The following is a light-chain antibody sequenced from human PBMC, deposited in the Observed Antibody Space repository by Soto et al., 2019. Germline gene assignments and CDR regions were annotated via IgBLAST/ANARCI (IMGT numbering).Light chain of an antibody. V-gene: IGKV3-20*01. CDR2: GAS. CDR3: QQYVTSPPGT. Sequence: IFFTQSPGTLSLSPGEIATLSCRASQSVSNNYLAWYQQKPGQAPRLLIYGASSRATGIPDRFSGSGSGTDFTLTISRLEPGDFAVYYCQQYVTSPPGTFGQGTKVDIK. CDR1: QSVSNNY. J-gene: IGKJ1*01.